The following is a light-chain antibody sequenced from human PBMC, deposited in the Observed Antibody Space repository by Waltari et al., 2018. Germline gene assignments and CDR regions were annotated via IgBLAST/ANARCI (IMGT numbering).Light chain of an antibody. J-gene: IGKJ4*01. V-gene: IGKV3-15*01. CDR2: GAS. CDR1: QSVRTN. Sequence: VLLTQSPASLSVSPGDKVILSCRASQSVRTNLVWYQQKAGQAPRTLTYGASTRASGVPSRFSGSGSETDFTLIISSLQSEDAAVYFCQQYYVWPPITFGGGTKLEI. CDR3: QQYYVWPPIT.